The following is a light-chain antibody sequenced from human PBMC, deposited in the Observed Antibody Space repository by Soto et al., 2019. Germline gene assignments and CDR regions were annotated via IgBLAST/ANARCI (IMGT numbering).Light chain of an antibody. CDR1: QSVRRY. CDR2: DAS. J-gene: IGKJ1*01. Sequence: EIVLTQSPATLSLSPGERATLSCRASQSVRRYLAWYQQKPGQAPRLLIYDASTRATGIPDRLSGSGSGTDFTLTISRLEPEDFAVYYCQQYGSSGTFGQGTKVDIK. CDR3: QQYGSSGT. V-gene: IGKV3-20*01.